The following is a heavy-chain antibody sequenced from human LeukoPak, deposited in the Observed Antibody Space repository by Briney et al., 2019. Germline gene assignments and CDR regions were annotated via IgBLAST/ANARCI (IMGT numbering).Heavy chain of an antibody. CDR1: KFTFSDYS. CDR3: AKDREYSYVYDAFDI. J-gene: IGHJ3*02. D-gene: IGHD3-16*01. CDR2: MSGSGGST. V-gene: IGHV3-23*01. Sequence: GGSLRLSCAASKFTFSDYSMSWVRQAPGKGLEWVSGMSGSGGSTYYADSVKGRFTISRDNSKNTLYLQMNTLRAEDTAVYYCAKDREYSYVYDAFDIWGQGTLVTVSS.